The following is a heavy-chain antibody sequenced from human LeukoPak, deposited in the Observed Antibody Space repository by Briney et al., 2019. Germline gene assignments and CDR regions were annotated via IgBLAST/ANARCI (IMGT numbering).Heavy chain of an antibody. CDR3: ARAIEVSGKLSWLDP. Sequence: GGSLRLSCAASGLTLSIYGMHWVRQIPGKGLEWVAVTWKDGINKDYADSVKGRFTISRDNSKNTLYLQMSSLRAEDTAVYYCARAIEVSGKLSWLDPWGQGTLVIVSA. V-gene: IGHV3-33*01. CDR1: GLTLSIYG. D-gene: IGHD3-16*02. J-gene: IGHJ5*02. CDR2: TWKDGINK.